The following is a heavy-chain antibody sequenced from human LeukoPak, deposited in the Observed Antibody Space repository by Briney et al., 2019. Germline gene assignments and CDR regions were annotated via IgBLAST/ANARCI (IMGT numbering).Heavy chain of an antibody. J-gene: IGHJ4*02. V-gene: IGHV4-34*01. Sequence: SETLSLTCAVYGGSFSGYYWSWIRQPPGKGLEWIGEINHSGSTNYNPSLKSRVTISVDTSKNQFSLKLSSVTAADTAVYYCTRGPTANCWGQGTLVTVSS. CDR2: INHSGST. CDR1: GGSFSGYY. CDR3: TRGPTANC.